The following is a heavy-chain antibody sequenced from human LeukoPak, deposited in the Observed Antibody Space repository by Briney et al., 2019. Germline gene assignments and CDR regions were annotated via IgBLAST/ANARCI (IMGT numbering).Heavy chain of an antibody. Sequence: ASVKVSCKASGYTFTGYYMHWVRQAPGQGLEWMGWINPNSGGTNYAQKFQGRVTMTRDTSISTAYMELSRLRSDDTAVYYCARDPLYCTNGVCRFLLYYMDVWGKGTTVTVSS. CDR3: ARDPLYCTNGVCRFLLYYMDV. D-gene: IGHD2-8*01. CDR1: GYTFTGYY. J-gene: IGHJ6*03. V-gene: IGHV1-2*02. CDR2: INPNSGGT.